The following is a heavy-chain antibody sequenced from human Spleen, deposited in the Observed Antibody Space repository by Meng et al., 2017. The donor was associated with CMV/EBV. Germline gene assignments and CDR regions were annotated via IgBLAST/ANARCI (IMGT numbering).Heavy chain of an antibody. D-gene: IGHD3-3*01. CDR1: GYTLPELS. J-gene: IGHJ6*02. CDR2: FDPEDGET. CDR3: ATDKRPYYDFWSGHVSGYGMDV. Sequence: ASVKVSCKVSGYTLPELSMHWVRQAPGKGLEWMGGFDPEDGETIYAQKFQGRVTMTEDTSTDTAYMELSSLRSEDTAVYYCATDKRPYYDFWSGHVSGYGMDVWGQGTTVTVSS. V-gene: IGHV1-24*01.